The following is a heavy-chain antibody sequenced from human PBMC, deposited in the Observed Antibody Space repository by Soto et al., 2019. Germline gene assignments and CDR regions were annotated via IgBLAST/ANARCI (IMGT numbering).Heavy chain of an antibody. CDR3: ARDSFSTGGSSSWYYYYYGMDV. Sequence: PGGSLRLSCAASGFTFSSYGMHWVRQAPGKGLEWVAVIWYDGSNKYYADSVKGRFTISRDNSKNTLYLQMNSLRAEDTAVYYCARDSFSTGGSSSWYYYYYGMDVWGQGTTVTVSS. J-gene: IGHJ6*02. CDR2: IWYDGSNK. V-gene: IGHV3-33*01. D-gene: IGHD6-13*01. CDR1: GFTFSSYG.